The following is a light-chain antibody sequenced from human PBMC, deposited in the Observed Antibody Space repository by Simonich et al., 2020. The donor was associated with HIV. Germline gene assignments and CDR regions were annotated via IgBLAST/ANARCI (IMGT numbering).Light chain of an antibody. CDR2: DET. J-gene: IGKJ2*01. CDR3: QQYDELPYT. CDR1: QDNRNY. Sequence: DIQMTQSPSSLSASVGDRITKTFHASQDNRNYLNWYQQKTGKAPKLLIYDETNLETGVPSRFSGSGSGTDSTFTISSMQPADIATYYCQQYDELPYTFGQGTKLEIK. V-gene: IGKV1-33*01.